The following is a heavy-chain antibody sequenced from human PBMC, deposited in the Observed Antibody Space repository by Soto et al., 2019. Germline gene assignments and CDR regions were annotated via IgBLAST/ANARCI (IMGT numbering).Heavy chain of an antibody. Sequence: GGSLRLSCAASGFTFSSYAMSWVRQAPGKGLEWVSAISGSGGSTYYADSVKGRFTISRDNSTNTLYLQMNSLRAEDTAVYYWAKDRLEANWNELRAFDIWGQGTMVTVSS. CDR2: ISGSGGST. J-gene: IGHJ3*02. V-gene: IGHV3-23*01. CDR1: GFTFSSYA. CDR3: AKDRLEANWNELRAFDI. D-gene: IGHD1-1*01.